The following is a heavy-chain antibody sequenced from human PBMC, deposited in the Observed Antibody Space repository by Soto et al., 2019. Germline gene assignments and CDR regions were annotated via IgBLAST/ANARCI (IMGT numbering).Heavy chain of an antibody. CDR2: INAGNGNT. CDR3: ARGSGLTYFDY. V-gene: IGHV1-3*01. CDR1: GYTFTSYA. J-gene: IGHJ4*02. Sequence: VQLVQSGAEVKKPGASVKVSCKASGYTFTSYAMHWVRQAPGQRLEWMGWINAGNGNTKYSQKFQGRVTITRDTSASTAYMELSSLRSEDTAVYSCARGSGLTYFDYWGQGTLVTVSS. D-gene: IGHD3-10*01.